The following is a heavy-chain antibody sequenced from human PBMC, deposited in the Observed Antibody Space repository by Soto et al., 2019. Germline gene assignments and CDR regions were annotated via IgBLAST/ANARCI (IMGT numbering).Heavy chain of an antibody. J-gene: IGHJ6*03. CDR1: GGSFSGYY. D-gene: IGHD1-7*01. V-gene: IGHV4-34*01. Sequence: SETLSLTCAVYGGSFSGYYWSWIRQPPGKGLEWIGEINHSGSTNYNPSLKSRVTISVDTSKNQFSLKLSSVTAADTAVYYCARGVVYITGTTLRGYYYYMDVWGKGTTVTVSS. CDR2: INHSGST. CDR3: ARGVVYITGTTLRGYYYYMDV.